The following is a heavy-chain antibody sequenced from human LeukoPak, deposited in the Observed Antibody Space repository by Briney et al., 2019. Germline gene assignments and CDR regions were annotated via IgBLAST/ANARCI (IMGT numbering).Heavy chain of an antibody. J-gene: IGHJ4*02. CDR3: AKDKI. Sequence: GGSLRLSCAASGFIFTNYGFSWVRQAPGKGLGWVSGITGSGTNTYYADSVEGRFTISRDNSKNTLYLQMSSLRADDTAVYYCAKDKIWGQGTLVTVSS. V-gene: IGHV3-23*01. CDR1: GFIFTNYG. CDR2: ITGSGTNT.